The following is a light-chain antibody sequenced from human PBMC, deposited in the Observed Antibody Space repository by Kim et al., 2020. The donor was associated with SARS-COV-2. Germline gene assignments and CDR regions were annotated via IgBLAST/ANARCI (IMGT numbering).Light chain of an antibody. CDR1: SDSLATNY. V-gene: IGLV6-57*03. Sequence: TNPCPRTSDSLATNYGQLYQPLPGSAPPTVIYEENHSPSGVPDRFSGSIDSSSNSASLTISGLKTEDEADYYCQSYDSSNHVVFGGGTQLTVL. CDR3: QSYDSSNHVV. CDR2: EEN. J-gene: IGLJ2*01.